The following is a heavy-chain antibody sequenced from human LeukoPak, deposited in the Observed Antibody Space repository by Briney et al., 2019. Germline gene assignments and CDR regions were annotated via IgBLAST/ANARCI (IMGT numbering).Heavy chain of an antibody. CDR1: GYTFTSYG. J-gene: IGHJ4*02. V-gene: IGHV1-18*01. CDR3: ARIRTYYDFWSGYLTDY. D-gene: IGHD3-3*01. Sequence: ASVKVSCKASGYTFTSYGISWVRQAPGQGLEWMGWISAYNGNTNYAQKLQGRVTMTTDTSTSTAYMELRSLRSDDTAVYYCARIRTYYDFWSGYLTDYWGQGTLVTVSS. CDR2: ISAYNGNT.